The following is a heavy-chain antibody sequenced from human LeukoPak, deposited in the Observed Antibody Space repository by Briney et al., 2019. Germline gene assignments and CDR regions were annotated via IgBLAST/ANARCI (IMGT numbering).Heavy chain of an antibody. Sequence: GGSLRLSCAASGFTFSSYGIHWVRQAPGKGLEWVAFIRHDGSNKYYADSVKGRFTISRDNAKNSLYLQMNSLRAEDTALYYCAKDIGYYDSSGYFDYWGQGTLVTVSS. CDR1: GFTFSSYG. V-gene: IGHV3-30*02. D-gene: IGHD3-22*01. J-gene: IGHJ4*02. CDR3: AKDIGYYDSSGYFDY. CDR2: IRHDGSNK.